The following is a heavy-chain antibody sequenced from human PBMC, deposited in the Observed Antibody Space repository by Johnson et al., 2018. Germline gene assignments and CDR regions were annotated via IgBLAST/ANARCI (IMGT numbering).Heavy chain of an antibody. CDR2: IKTGGST. CDR1: GFTFSSYA. V-gene: IGHV3-23*04. CDR3: AKATARVGADIGYLDY. J-gene: IGHJ4*02. Sequence: EVQLVESGGVVVQPGGSLRLSCAASGFTFSSYAMTWVRQAPGKGLEWVSGIKTGGSTYYGDSVKGRFTISRDNSKNTLYLQMNSLRTDDTAVYFCAKATARVGADIGYLDYWGQGTLVTVSS. D-gene: IGHD1-26*01.